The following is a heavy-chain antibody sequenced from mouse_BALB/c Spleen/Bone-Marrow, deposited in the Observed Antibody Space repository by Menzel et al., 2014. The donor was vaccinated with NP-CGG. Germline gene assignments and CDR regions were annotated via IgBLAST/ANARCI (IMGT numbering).Heavy chain of an antibody. J-gene: IGHJ1*01. V-gene: IGHV14-4*02. CDR3: EAAVYYDNYFDV. CDR1: GFNFKDYY. Sequence: VQLKQSGAELVRSGASVKLSCTASGFNFKDYYMHWVKQTPEQGLEWIGRIDPENGDTEYAPKFQGKATMTADTSSNTAYMQLSSLTSEDTAVYYCEAAVYYDNYFDVWGAGTTVTVSS. D-gene: IGHD2-1*01. CDR2: IDPENGDT.